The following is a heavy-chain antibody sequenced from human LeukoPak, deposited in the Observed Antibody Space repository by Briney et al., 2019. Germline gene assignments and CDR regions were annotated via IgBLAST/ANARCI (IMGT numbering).Heavy chain of an antibody. V-gene: IGHV3-21*01. CDR3: AGALYYYNASGYYPFDY. CDR1: GFTFSSYS. J-gene: IGHJ4*02. CDR2: ISSSSSYI. Sequence: GGSLRLSCAASGFTFSSYSMNWVRQAPGKGLEWVSSISSSSSYIYYADSVKGRFTISRDNAKNSLYLQMNSLRAEDTAVYYCAGALYYYNASGYYPFDYWGQGTLVTVSS. D-gene: IGHD3-22*01.